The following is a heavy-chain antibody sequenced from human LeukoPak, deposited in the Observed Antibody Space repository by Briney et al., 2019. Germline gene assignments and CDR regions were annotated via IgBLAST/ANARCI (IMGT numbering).Heavy chain of an antibody. J-gene: IGHJ5*02. CDR3: ARGRRPEWFGELSGGWFDP. D-gene: IGHD3-10*01. CDR2: INPNSGGT. Sequence: ASVTVSFTASGYTFTVYYMHWLRQAPGQGLEWMGWINPNSGGTNYAQKFQGRVTMTRDTSIRTAYMELSRLRSDDTAVYYCARGRRPEWFGELSGGWFDPWGQGTLVTVSS. V-gene: IGHV1-2*02. CDR1: GYTFTVYY.